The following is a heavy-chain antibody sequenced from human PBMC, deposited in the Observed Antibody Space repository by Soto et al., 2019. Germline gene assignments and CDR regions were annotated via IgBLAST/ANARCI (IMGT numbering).Heavy chain of an antibody. V-gene: IGHV3-21*01. CDR2: ISSSSSYI. Sequence: GGSLRLCCAASGFTFSSYSMNWVRQAPRKGLEWVSSISSSSSYIYYADSVKGRFTISRDNAKNSLYLQMNSLRAEDTAVYYCARCIAAAGGFWYGMDVWGQGTTVTVSS. D-gene: IGHD6-13*01. J-gene: IGHJ6*02. CDR3: ARCIAAAGGFWYGMDV. CDR1: GFTFSSYS.